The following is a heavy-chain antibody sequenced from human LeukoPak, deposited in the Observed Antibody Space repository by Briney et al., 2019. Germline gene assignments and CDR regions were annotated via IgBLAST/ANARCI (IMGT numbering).Heavy chain of an antibody. D-gene: IGHD3-22*01. CDR3: ARGRGPFYDSSGAGSYFDY. CDR1: GYTFTGYY. J-gene: IGHJ4*02. Sequence: GASVKVSCKASGYTFTGYYMHWVRQAPGQGLEWMGWINPNSGGTNYAQKFQGRVTMTRDTSISTAYMELSRLRSDDTAVYYCARGRGPFYDSSGAGSYFDYWGQGTLVTVSS. V-gene: IGHV1-2*02. CDR2: INPNSGGT.